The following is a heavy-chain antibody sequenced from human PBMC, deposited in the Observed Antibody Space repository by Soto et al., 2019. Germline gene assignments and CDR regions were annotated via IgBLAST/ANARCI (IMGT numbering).Heavy chain of an antibody. J-gene: IGHJ6*02. D-gene: IGHD6-6*01. Sequence: SETLSLTCTVSGGSISSGGYYWSWIRQHPGKGLEWIGYIYYSGSTYYNPSLKSRVTISVDTSKNQFSLKLSSVTAADTAVYYCARHSSSDYYYYYGMDVWGQGTTVTVSS. CDR1: GGSISSGGYY. CDR2: IYYSGST. CDR3: ARHSSSDYYYYYGMDV. V-gene: IGHV4-31*03.